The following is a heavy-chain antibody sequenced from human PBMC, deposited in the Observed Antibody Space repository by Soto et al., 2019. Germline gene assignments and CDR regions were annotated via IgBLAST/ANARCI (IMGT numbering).Heavy chain of an antibody. CDR3: AHTPGITIFGVVHWFDP. J-gene: IGHJ5*02. CDR1: GFSLSTSGVG. V-gene: IGHV2-5*01. CDR2: IYWNDDK. Sequence: QITLKESGPTLVKPTQTLTLTCTFSGFSLSTSGVGVGWIRQPPGQALEWLALIYWNDDKRYSPSLKSRLTITKDTSKNQVVLTMTNMDPVDTATYYCAHTPGITIFGVVHWFDPWGQGTLVTVSS. D-gene: IGHD3-3*01.